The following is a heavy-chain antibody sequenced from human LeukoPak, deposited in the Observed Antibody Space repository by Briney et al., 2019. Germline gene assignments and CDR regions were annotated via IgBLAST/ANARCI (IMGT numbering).Heavy chain of an antibody. D-gene: IGHD4-17*01. Sequence: ASVKVSFKASGYTFTSHAMNWVRQAPGQGLEWMGWINTRTGNPTYAQGFTGRFVFSLATSVSTAYLQISSLKAEDTAVYYCARDPETSVTTSIAYWGQGTLVTVSS. CDR1: GYTFTSHA. V-gene: IGHV7-4-1*02. CDR2: INTRTGNP. J-gene: IGHJ4*02. CDR3: ARDPETSVTTSIAY.